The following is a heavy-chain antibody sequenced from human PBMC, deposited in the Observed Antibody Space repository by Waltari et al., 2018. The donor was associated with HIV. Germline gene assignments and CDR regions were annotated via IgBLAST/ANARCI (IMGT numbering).Heavy chain of an antibody. V-gene: IGHV4-39*07. CDR1: GGSISSSSYY. CDR3: ARLDYCTNGVCYRYFQH. J-gene: IGHJ1*01. D-gene: IGHD2-8*01. CDR2: IYYSGST. Sequence: QLQLQESGPGLVKPSETLSLTCTVSGGSISSSSYYWGWIRQPPGKGLEWIGSIYYSGSTYYNPSLKSRVTISVDTSKNQFSLKLSSVTAADTAVYYCARLDYCTNGVCYRYFQHWGQGTLVTVSS.